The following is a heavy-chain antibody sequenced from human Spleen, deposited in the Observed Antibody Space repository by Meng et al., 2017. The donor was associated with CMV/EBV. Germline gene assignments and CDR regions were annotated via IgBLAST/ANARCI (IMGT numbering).Heavy chain of an antibody. CDR3: ARAARTLLPFDY. CDR1: GYTFTGYD. Sequence: CKASGYTFTGYDLHWVRQAPGQGLEWMGWINPNSGGTNYAQKFQGRVTMTRDTSISTAYMELSRLRSDDTAVYYCARAARTLLPFDYWGQGTLVTVSS. D-gene: IGHD2-15*01. CDR2: INPNSGGT. V-gene: IGHV1-2*02. J-gene: IGHJ4*02.